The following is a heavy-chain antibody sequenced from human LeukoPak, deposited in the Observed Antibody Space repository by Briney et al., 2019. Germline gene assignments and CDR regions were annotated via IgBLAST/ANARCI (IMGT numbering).Heavy chain of an antibody. Sequence: SETLPLTCTVSGGSISSSSYYWGWIRQPPGKGLEWIGSIYYSGSTYYNPSLKSRVTISVDTSKNQFSLKLSSVTAADTAVYYCARHPVGATLEIDYWGQGTLVTVSS. CDR1: GGSISSSSYY. J-gene: IGHJ4*02. CDR2: IYYSGST. V-gene: IGHV4-39*01. D-gene: IGHD1-26*01. CDR3: ARHPVGATLEIDY.